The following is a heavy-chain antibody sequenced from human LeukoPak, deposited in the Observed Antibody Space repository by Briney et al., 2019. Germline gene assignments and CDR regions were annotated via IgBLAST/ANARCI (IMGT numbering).Heavy chain of an antibody. CDR3: ASGPGLGNPYYYCMDV. CDR1: GGTFISYA. D-gene: IGHD7-27*01. CDR2: VIPIFGTA. J-gene: IGHJ6*03. Sequence: RASVKVSCKASGGTFISYAISCVRQPPGQGLQWLVWVIPIFGTANYAQKFQGRVTITADESTSTTYLELSTLRSEDTAVYYCASGPGLGNPYYYCMDVWPKGTTVSVPS. V-gene: IGHV1-69*13.